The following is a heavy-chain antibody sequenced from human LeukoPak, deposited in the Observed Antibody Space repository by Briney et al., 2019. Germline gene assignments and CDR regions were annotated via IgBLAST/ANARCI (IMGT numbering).Heavy chain of an antibody. D-gene: IGHD6-6*01. Sequence: GGSLRLSCAASGFTFSSYGMSWVRQAPGKGLEWVSAISGSGGSTYYADSVKGRFTISRDNSKNTLYLQMNSLRAEDTAVYYCAKVGSSRVRFPYFNYWGQGTLVTVSS. CDR1: GFTFSSYG. CDR3: AKVGSSRVRFPYFNY. CDR2: ISGSGGST. J-gene: IGHJ4*02. V-gene: IGHV3-23*01.